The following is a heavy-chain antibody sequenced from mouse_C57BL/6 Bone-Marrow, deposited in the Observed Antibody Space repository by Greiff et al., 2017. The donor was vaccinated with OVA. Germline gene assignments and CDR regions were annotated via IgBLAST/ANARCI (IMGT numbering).Heavy chain of an antibody. D-gene: IGHD2-3*01. CDR1: GFTFSDFY. J-gene: IGHJ3*01. V-gene: IGHV7-1*01. Sequence: EVNVVESGGGLVQSGRSLRLSCATSGFTFSDFYMEWVRQAPGKGLEWIAASRNKANDYTTEYSASVKGRFIVSRDTSQSILYLQMNALRAEDTAIYYCARDDDGYLFAYWGQGTLVTVSA. CDR2: SRNKANDYTT. CDR3: ARDDDGYLFAY.